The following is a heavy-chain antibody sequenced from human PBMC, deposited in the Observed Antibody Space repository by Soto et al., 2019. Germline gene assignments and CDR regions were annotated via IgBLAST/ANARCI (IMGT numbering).Heavy chain of an antibody. V-gene: IGHV4-34*01. CDR2: INDRGSI. J-gene: IGHJ2*01. CDR1: GGSFSGY. D-gene: IGHD3-9*01. Sequence: QVQLQQWGAGPLRPLETLSPTCGVSGGSFSGYWAWIRQSPGKGLEWIGEINDRGSINYNPSLKSRVSISVDTSKNHYSRHLRSVTAADTAVYYCARESHDILTGPPWVWYFDLWGRGTLVTVSS. CDR3: ARESHDILTGPPWVWYFDL.